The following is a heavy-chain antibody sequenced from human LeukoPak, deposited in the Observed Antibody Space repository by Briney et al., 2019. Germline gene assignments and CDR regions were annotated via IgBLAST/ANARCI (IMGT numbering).Heavy chain of an antibody. Sequence: SVTLSFKSSVGTFSIYAISWVRQAPEQALEWMGGIIPIFGTANYAQKFQGRVTITADESTSTAYMELSSLRSEDTAVYYCARDGNYGWFDPWGQGTLVTVFS. CDR3: ARDGNYGWFDP. V-gene: IGHV1-69*13. D-gene: IGHD4-17*01. J-gene: IGHJ5*02. CDR1: VGTFSIYA. CDR2: IIPIFGTA.